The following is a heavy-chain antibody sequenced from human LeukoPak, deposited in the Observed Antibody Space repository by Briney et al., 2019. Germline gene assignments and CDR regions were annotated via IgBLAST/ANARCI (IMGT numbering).Heavy chain of an antibody. CDR3: AKDLSGGYDYFDY. Sequence: GGSLRLSCAASGFSFSNYAMSWVRQAPGKGLEWVSAISGGGGTTYYTDSVKGRFTISRDNSKNTLYLQMNSLRAEDTAVYYCAKDLSGGYDYFDYLGQGTLVTVSS. J-gene: IGHJ4*02. V-gene: IGHV3-23*01. CDR1: GFSFSNYA. D-gene: IGHD5-12*01. CDR2: ISGGGGTT.